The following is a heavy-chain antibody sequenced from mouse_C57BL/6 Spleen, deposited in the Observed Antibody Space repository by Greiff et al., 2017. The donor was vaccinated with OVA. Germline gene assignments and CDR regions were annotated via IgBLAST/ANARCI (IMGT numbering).Heavy chain of an antibody. J-gene: IGHJ3*01. Sequence: EVQLVESEGGLVQPGSSMKLSCTASGFTFSDSYMAWVRQVPEKGLEWVANINYDGSSTYYLDSLKSRFIISRDNAKNILYLQMSSLKSEDTATYYCARDQGSGAWFAYWGQGTLVTVSA. V-gene: IGHV5-16*01. CDR3: ARDQGSGAWFAY. D-gene: IGHD3-2*02. CDR1: GFTFSDSY. CDR2: INYDGSST.